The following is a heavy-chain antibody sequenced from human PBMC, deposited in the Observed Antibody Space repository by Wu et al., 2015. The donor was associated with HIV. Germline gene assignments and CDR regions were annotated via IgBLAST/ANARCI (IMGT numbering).Heavy chain of an antibody. J-gene: IGHJ6*04. CDR3: ARDGYCSSTSCYAIPDV. CDR2: INPNSGGT. D-gene: IGHD2-2*01. V-gene: IGHV1-2*02. CDR1: GYTFTSYY. Sequence: QVQLVQSGAEVKKPGASVKVSCKASGYTFTSYYMHWVRQTPGQGLEWMGWINPNSGGTNYAQKFQGRVTMTRDTSISTAYMELSRLRSDDTAVYYCARDGYCSSTSCYAIPDVWGKGTTVTVSS.